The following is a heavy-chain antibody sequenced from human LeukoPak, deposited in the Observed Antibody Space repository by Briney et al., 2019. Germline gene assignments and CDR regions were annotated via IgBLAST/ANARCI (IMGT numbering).Heavy chain of an antibody. J-gene: IGHJ5*02. V-gene: IGHV4-4*07. CDR1: GGSISSYY. Sequence: PSETLSLTCTVSGGSISSYYWSWIRQPAGKGLEWIGRIYTSGSTNYNPSLKSRVTMSVDTSKNQFSLKLNSVTAADTAVYYCARQGGSSSAYYWFDPWGQGTLVTVSS. D-gene: IGHD3-22*01. CDR3: ARQGGSSSAYYWFDP. CDR2: IYTSGST.